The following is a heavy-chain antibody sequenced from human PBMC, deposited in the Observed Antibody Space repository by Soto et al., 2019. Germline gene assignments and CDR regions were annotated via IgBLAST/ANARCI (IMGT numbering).Heavy chain of an antibody. V-gene: IGHV4-59*01. J-gene: IGHJ4*02. D-gene: IGHD2-2*01. CDR3: TRSSGKPLYSYALY. CDR1: DCSISSYY. CDR2: IYYSGST. Sequence: SETLSLTCTFSDCSISSYYWSWIRQPPGKGLEWIGYIYYSGSTNYNPSLKSRVTISVDTSKNQFSLKLSSVTAADTAVYYCTRSSGKPLYSYALYWGQGTLVTVSS.